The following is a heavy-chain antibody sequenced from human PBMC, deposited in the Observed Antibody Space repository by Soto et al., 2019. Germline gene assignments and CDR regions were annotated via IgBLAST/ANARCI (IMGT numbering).Heavy chain of an antibody. CDR1: GFTFSSYA. CDR3: AKGYCSSTSCYAGDYYYYMDV. Sequence: EVQLLESGGGLVQPGGSLRLSCAASGFTFSSYAMSWVRQAPGKGLEWVSAISGSGGSTYYADSVKGRFTISRDNSKNTLYLQMNSLRAEDTAVYYCAKGYCSSTSCYAGDYYYYMDVWCKGTTVTVSS. V-gene: IGHV3-23*01. CDR2: ISGSGGST. J-gene: IGHJ6*03. D-gene: IGHD2-2*01.